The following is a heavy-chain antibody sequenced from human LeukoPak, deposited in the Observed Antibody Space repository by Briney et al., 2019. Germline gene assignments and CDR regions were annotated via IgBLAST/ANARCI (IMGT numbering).Heavy chain of an antibody. CDR2: ISGSGGST. CDR1: GFTFSSYA. Sequence: PGGSLRLSCAASGFTFSSYAMSWVRQAPGKGLEWVSAISGSGGSTYYADSVKGRFTISRDNSKNTLYLQMNSLRAEDTAVYYCAKDPPPDYDILTGYYPRANWFDPWGQGTLVTVSS. D-gene: IGHD3-9*01. J-gene: IGHJ5*02. CDR3: AKDPPPDYDILTGYYPRANWFDP. V-gene: IGHV3-23*01.